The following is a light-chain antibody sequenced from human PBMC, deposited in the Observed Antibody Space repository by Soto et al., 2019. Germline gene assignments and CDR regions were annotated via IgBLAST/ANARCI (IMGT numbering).Light chain of an antibody. Sequence: DIQMSTSPSTLSASIGDRVTITFRASQSINKWLAWHQQKPGKAPKLLIYSATRLQSGVPSRFSGSGSGTDFTLIISSLQPEDFATYYCLQANNYPWTFGLGTKVDIK. CDR2: SAT. CDR3: LQANNYPWT. V-gene: IGKV1-5*01. J-gene: IGKJ1*01. CDR1: QSINKW.